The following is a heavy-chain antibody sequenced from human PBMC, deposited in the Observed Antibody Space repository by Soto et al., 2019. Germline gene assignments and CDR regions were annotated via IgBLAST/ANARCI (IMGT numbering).Heavy chain of an antibody. CDR1: VCSISSYY. V-gene: IGHV4-59*01. D-gene: IGHD3-3*01. Sequence: PSWTLPLTGSAAVCSISSYYWSWIRLPPVKGLERIGYIDNSGLSHYTPSLAARVTISVNNANMQSSLKVSSVTAADSAVYFCARFKNKEISGVSFDVWGQEATVTIS. J-gene: IGHJ6*02. CDR2: IDNSGLS. CDR3: ARFKNKEISGVSFDV.